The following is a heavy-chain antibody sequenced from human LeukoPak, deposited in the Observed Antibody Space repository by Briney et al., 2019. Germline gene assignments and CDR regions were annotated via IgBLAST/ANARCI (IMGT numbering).Heavy chain of an antibody. J-gene: IGHJ3*02. D-gene: IGHD6-19*01. CDR1: GFTFSSYA. V-gene: IGHV3-23*01. Sequence: PGGSLRLSCAASGFTFSSYAMNWVRQAPGKGLEWVSGISGSGGSTYYAGSVKGRFTISRDNSKNTLYLQMNSLRAEDTAVYYCAAPSSGWLNDAFDIWGQGTMVTVSS. CDR2: ISGSGGST. CDR3: AAPSSGWLNDAFDI.